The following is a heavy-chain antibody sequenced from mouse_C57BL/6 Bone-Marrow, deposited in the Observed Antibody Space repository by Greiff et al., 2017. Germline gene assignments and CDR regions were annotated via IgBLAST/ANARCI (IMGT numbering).Heavy chain of an antibody. D-gene: IGHD1-1*01. V-gene: IGHV1-85*01. CDR2: IYPRDGST. Sequence: QVQLQQSGPELVKPGASVKLSCKASGYTFTSYDINWVKQRPGQGLEWIGWIYPRDGSTKYNEKFKGKATLTVDTSSSTAYMELHSLTSEDSAVYCCARLECDGSSGDWYFDVWGTGTTVTVSS. J-gene: IGHJ1*03. CDR1: GYTFTSYD. CDR3: ARLECDGSSGDWYFDV.